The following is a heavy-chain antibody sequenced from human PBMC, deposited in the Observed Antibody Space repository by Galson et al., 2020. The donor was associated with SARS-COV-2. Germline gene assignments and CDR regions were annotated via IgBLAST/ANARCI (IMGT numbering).Heavy chain of an antibody. CDR1: GGSISSGGYY. J-gene: IGHJ4*02. V-gene: IGHV4-31*03. Sequence: SQTLSLTCTVSGGSISSGGYYWSWIRQHPGKGLAWIGYIYYSGSTYYNPSLKSRVTISVDTSKNQFSLKLSSVTAADTAVYYCARGGRYCSGGSCYSRKYYFDYWGQGTLVTVSS. D-gene: IGHD2-15*01. CDR2: IYYSGST. CDR3: ARGGRYCSGGSCYSRKYYFDY.